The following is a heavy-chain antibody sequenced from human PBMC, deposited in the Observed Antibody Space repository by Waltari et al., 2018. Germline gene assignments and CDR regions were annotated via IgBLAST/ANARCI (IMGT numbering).Heavy chain of an antibody. CDR2: VHYNGDT. J-gene: IGHJ6*03. CDR3: ARVSRGYRGSDRLLYFYSMDV. Sequence: QVQLQASGPGLVRPSETLSLTCSVSADSISAYSWSWVRQPPGKGLEWIGCVHYNGDTDYSPSLESRVTISLDKSKNQFSLMVSSVTAADKAVYYCARVSRGYRGSDRLLYFYSMDVWDKGTTVTVSS. CDR1: ADSISAYS. D-gene: IGHD5-12*01. V-gene: IGHV4-59*12.